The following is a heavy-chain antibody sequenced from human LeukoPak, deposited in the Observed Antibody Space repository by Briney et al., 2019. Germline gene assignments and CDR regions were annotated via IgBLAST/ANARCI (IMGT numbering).Heavy chain of an antibody. CDR3: ARSVTTLGFDY. Sequence: GASVKVSRKTSGYTFTAYYMHWVRQAPGQGLEWMGIINPSGGSTSYAQKFQGRVTMTRDMSTSTVYMELSSLRSEDTAVYYCARSVTTLGFDYWGQGTLVTVSS. V-gene: IGHV1-46*01. CDR2: INPSGGST. J-gene: IGHJ4*02. D-gene: IGHD4-11*01. CDR1: GYTFTAYY.